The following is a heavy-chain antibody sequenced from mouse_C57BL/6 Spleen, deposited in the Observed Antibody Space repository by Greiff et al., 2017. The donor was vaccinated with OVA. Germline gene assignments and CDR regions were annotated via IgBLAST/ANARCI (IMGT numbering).Heavy chain of an antibody. Sequence: EVKVEESGGGLVQPGGSMKLSCAASGFTFSDAWMDWVRQSPEKGLEWVAEIRNKANNHATYYAESVKGRFTISRDDSKSSVYLQMNSLRAEDTGIYYCTRPSRSYYSNSWFAYWGQGTLVTVSA. CDR1: GFTFSDAW. J-gene: IGHJ3*01. CDR2: IRNKANNHAT. D-gene: IGHD2-5*01. CDR3: TRPSRSYYSNSWFAY. V-gene: IGHV6-6*01.